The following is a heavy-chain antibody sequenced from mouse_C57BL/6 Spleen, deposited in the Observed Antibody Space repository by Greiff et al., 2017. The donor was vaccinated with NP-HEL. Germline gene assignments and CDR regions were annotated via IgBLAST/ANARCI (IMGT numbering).Heavy chain of an antibody. V-gene: IGHV1-69*01. CDR2: IDPSDSYT. J-gene: IGHJ4*01. CDR3: ARWGTTVVARYAMDY. Sequence: QVQLQQPGAELVMPGASVKLSCKASGYTFTSYWMHWVKQRPGQGLEWIGEIDPSDSYTNYNQKFKGKSRLTVDKSSSTAYMQLSSLTSEDSAVYYCARWGTTVVARYAMDYWGQGTSVTVSS. CDR1: GYTFTSYW. D-gene: IGHD1-1*01.